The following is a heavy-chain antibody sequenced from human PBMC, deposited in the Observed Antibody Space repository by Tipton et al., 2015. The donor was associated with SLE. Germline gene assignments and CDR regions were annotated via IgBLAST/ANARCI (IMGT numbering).Heavy chain of an antibody. J-gene: IGHJ4*02. CDR3: ATSPLTL. D-gene: IGHD2-2*01. CDR1: GYSISSGYY. V-gene: IGHV4-38-2*01. Sequence: TLSLTCGVSGYSISSGYYWGWIRPSPGKGLEWIGSISYTGSTYYNPSLKSRVTISVDMSKNQFSLKLTSVTAADTAVYYCATSPLTLWGQGTLVTVSS. CDR2: ISYTGST.